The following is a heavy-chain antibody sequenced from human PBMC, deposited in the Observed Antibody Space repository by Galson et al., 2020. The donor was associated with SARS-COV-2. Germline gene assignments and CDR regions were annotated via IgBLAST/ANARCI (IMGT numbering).Heavy chain of an antibody. CDR1: GFTFRDYG. D-gene: IGHD2-15*01. CDR2: ISGSGGTT. Sequence: LGESLKLSCVASGFTFRDYGMRWVRQAPGKGLDWVSAISGSGGTTYYGDSVKGRFSISRDNSRDTVYLEMNSLRVEDTAVYYCARRDIVGAQDYWGQGTLVTVSS. J-gene: IGHJ4*02. V-gene: IGHV3-23*01. CDR3: ARRDIVGAQDY.